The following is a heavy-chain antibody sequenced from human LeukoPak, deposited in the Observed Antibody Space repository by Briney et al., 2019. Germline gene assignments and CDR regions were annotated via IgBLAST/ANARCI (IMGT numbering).Heavy chain of an antibody. CDR1: GFTFSRYA. D-gene: IGHD4-23*01. CDR3: AKPYGGNLADGFDI. Sequence: GGSLRLSCAASGFTFSRYAMSWVRQAPGKGLEWVSAITGGGSTYYADSVKGRFTISRDNSKNTLSLQMSSLRAEDTAIYYCAKPYGGNLADGFDIWGQGTMVTVSS. V-gene: IGHV3-23*01. J-gene: IGHJ3*02. CDR2: ITGGGST.